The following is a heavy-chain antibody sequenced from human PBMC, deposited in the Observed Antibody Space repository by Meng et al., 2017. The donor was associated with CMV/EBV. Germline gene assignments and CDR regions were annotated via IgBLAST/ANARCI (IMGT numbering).Heavy chain of an antibody. CDR1: ECSFSNYG. J-gene: IGHJ4*02. CDR2: ISFDGNNK. D-gene: IGHD3-16*01. V-gene: IGHV3-30*18. Sequence: SECSFSNYGMHWVRQAPGKGLEWVALISFDGNNKYYTDSGKGRVTIARDNSKNTLYLQMNSRRAEDTAVYYWAKGRGKGGATGYLDSWGQGTLVTVSS. CDR3: AKGRGKGGATGYLDS.